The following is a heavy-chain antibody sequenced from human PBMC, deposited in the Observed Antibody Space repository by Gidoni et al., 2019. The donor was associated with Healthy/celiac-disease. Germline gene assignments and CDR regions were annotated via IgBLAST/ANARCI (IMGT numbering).Heavy chain of an antibody. Sequence: QVQLQESGPGLVKPSETLSLTCTVSGGSVSGGSYYWSWIRQPPGKGLEWIGYIYYSGSTNYNPSLKSRVTISVDTSKNQFSLKLSSVTAADTAVYYCARGAIVGGDGYNPADWFDPWGQGTLVTVSS. CDR2: IYYSGST. J-gene: IGHJ5*02. V-gene: IGHV4-61*01. CDR3: ARGAIVGGDGYNPADWFDP. D-gene: IGHD3-16*01. CDR1: GGSVSGGSYY.